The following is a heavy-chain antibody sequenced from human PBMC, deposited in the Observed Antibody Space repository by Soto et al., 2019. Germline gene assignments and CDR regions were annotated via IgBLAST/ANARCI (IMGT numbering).Heavy chain of an antibody. CDR1: GGSISNSDYF. Sequence: SETLSLTCTVSGGSISNSDYFWAWMRQPPGKGLEWVGTISHTGSPRYNPSLKSRVTISVDTSKNPFSLRLPSVTAADTAVFYCASQLESTTYFDYWGRGTLVTVSS. V-gene: IGHV4-39*01. J-gene: IGHJ4*02. CDR3: ASQLESTTYFDY. D-gene: IGHD1-1*01. CDR2: ISHTGSP.